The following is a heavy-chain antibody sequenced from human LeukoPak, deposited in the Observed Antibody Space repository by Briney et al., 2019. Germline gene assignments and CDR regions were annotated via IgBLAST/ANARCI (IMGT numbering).Heavy chain of an antibody. D-gene: IGHD1-1*01. Sequence: GGSLRLSCAASGFTFSTFWMSWVRQAPGKGLEWVANVKEDGSEKYYVDSMKGRFTVSRDNAKNSLYLQMDSLRAEDTAVYYCARGGTFVSDYWGQGTLVTVSS. CDR1: GFTFSTFW. CDR3: ARGGTFVSDY. V-gene: IGHV3-7*01. J-gene: IGHJ4*02. CDR2: VKEDGSEK.